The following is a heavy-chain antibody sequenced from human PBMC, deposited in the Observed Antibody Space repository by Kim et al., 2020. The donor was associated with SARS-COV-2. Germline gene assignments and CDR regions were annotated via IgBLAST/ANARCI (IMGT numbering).Heavy chain of an antibody. D-gene: IGHD3-10*01. CDR1: GYSISSGYY. CDR2: IYHSGST. J-gene: IGHJ4*02. Sequence: SETLSLTCTVSGYSISSGYYWGWIRQPPGKGLEWIGSIYHSGSTYYNPSLKSRVTISVDTSKNQFSLKLSSVTAADTAVYYCARGLGLLWFGELSPFDYWGQGTLVTVSS. CDR3: ARGLGLLWFGELSPFDY. V-gene: IGHV4-38-2*02.